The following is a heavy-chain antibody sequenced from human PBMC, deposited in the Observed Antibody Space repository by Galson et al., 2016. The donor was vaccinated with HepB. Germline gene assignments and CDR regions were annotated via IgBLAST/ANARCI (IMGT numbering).Heavy chain of an antibody. D-gene: IGHD3-9*01. CDR2: IFPSDSDA. J-gene: IGHJ4*02. V-gene: IGHV5-51*01. CDR3: ARGDYDILTGYLYYFDY. Sequence: QSGAEVKKPGESLKISCKASGYNFAGYWIGWVRQVPGKGLEWMGSIFPSDSDARYSPSFQGQVTISVDKSINIAYLQWSGLKASDTAMYYCARGDYDILTGYLYYFDYWGQGTLVTVSS. CDR1: GYNFAGYW.